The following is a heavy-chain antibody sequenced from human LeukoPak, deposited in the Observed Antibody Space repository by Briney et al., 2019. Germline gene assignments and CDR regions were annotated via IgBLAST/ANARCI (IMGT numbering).Heavy chain of an antibody. J-gene: IGHJ4*02. CDR1: GDSISSYY. CDR2: IYYSGST. V-gene: IGHV4-59*12. CDR3: AGGQWLVWGVY. Sequence: SETLSLTCTVSGDSISSYYWSWIRQPPGKGLEWIGYIYYSGSTNYNPSLKSRVTISVDTSKNQLSLKLSSVTVADPAVYYCAGGQWLVWGVYWGQGTLVTVSS. D-gene: IGHD6-19*01.